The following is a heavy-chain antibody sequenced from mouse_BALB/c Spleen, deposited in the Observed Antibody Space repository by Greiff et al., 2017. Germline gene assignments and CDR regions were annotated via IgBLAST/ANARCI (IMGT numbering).Heavy chain of an antibody. CDR2: ISSGGSYT. CDR3: ARHPPLYDGYAMDY. V-gene: IGHV5-6*01. CDR1: GFTFSSYG. J-gene: IGHJ4*01. Sequence: QLVESGGDLVKPGGSLKLSCAASGFTFSSYGMSSVRQTPDKRLEWVATISSGGSYTYYPDSVKGRFTISRDNAKNTLYLQMSSLKSEDTAMYYCARHPPLYDGYAMDYWGQGTSVTVSS. D-gene: IGHD2-12*01.